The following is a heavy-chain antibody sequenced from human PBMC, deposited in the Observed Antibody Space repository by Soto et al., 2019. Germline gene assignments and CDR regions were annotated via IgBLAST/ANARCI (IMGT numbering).Heavy chain of an antibody. CDR3: ARAGCDGGSCYTLVGLRYGMDV. CDR1: GFTFSSYA. V-gene: IGHV3-30-3*01. D-gene: IGHD2-15*01. J-gene: IGHJ6*02. Sequence: QVQLVESGGGVVQPGRSLRLSCAASGFTFSSYAMYWVRQAPGKGLEWVAVISYDGNNKYYADSVKGRFTISRDNSKNKRYLQMTSLRAEDTAVYYCARAGCDGGSCYTLVGLRYGMDVWGQGTTVTVSS. CDR2: ISYDGNNK.